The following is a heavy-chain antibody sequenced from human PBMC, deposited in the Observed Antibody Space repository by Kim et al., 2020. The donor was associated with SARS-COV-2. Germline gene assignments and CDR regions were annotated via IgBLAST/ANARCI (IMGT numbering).Heavy chain of an antibody. D-gene: IGHD2-15*01. Sequence: GGSLRLFCAASGLPVSDNYMTWVRQAPGKGLEWLSVIYNSGDTYYADSVKGRFITSRDSSKDTLYLHLDSLRIDDTAVYYCATLSGGCLRYWGQGTLVTV. CDR2: IYNSGDT. J-gene: IGHJ4*02. CDR3: ATLSGGCLRY. CDR1: GLPVSDNY. V-gene: IGHV3-66*01.